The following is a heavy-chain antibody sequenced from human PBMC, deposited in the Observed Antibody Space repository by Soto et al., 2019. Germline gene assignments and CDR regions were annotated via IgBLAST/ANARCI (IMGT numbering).Heavy chain of an antibody. V-gene: IGHV3-30*18. Sequence: GGSLRLSCAASGFTFSSYGMHWVRQAPGKGLEWVAVISYDGSNKYYADSVKGRFTISRDNSKNTLYLQMNSLRAEDTAVYYCAKAYVRSGDDEFPYYGMDVWGQGTTVTVSS. CDR3: AKAYVRSGDDEFPYYGMDV. CDR1: GFTFSSYG. D-gene: IGHD5-12*01. CDR2: ISYDGSNK. J-gene: IGHJ6*02.